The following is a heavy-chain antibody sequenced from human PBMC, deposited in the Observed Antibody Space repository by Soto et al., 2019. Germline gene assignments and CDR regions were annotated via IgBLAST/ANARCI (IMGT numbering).Heavy chain of an antibody. D-gene: IGHD1-1*01. V-gene: IGHV5-51*01. CDR1: GYSFTSYW. J-gene: IGHJ5*02. Sequence: PGESLKISCKGSGYSFTSYWIGWVRQMPGKGLEWMGIIYPGDSDTRYSPSFQGQVTISADKSISTAYLQWSSLKASDTAMYYCARRGDWNGIYNWFDPWGQGTLVTVSS. CDR3: ARRGDWNGIYNWFDP. CDR2: IYPGDSDT.